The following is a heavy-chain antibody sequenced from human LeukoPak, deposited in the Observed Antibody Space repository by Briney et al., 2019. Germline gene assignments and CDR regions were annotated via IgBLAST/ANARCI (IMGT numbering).Heavy chain of an antibody. V-gene: IGHV1-69*04. D-gene: IGHD1-7*01. J-gene: IGHJ4*02. CDR1: GGTFSTYA. CDR3: ARNLMSIGTKD. CDR2: IIPILDIA. Sequence: SVKVSCKASGGTFSTYAINWVRQAPGQGLEWMGRIIPILDIANYAQKFQGRVTITADKSTSTVYMELSSLRSADTAVYYCARNLMSIGTKDWGQGTLVTVSS.